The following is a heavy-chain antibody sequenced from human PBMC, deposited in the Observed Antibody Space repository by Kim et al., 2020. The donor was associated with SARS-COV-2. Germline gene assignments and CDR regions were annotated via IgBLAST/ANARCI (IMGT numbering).Heavy chain of an antibody. CDR2: INTNTGNP. CDR1: GYTFTSYA. Sequence: ASVKVSCKASGYTFTSYAMNWVRHAPGKGLEWMGWINTNTGNPTYAQGFTGRFVFSLDTSVSTAYLQISSLKAEGTAVYYCARDLASVYYDSSGYYSHDWGQGTLVTVCS. V-gene: IGHV7-4-1*02. J-gene: IGHJ4*02. D-gene: IGHD3-22*01. CDR3: ARDLASVYYDSSGYYSHD.